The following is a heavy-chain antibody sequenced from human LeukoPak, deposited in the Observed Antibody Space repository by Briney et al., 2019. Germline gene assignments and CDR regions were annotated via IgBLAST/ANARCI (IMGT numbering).Heavy chain of an antibody. V-gene: IGHV4-4*07. Sequence: SETLSLTCTVSGGSINNYYWNWIRQPAGKGLEWIGRIHSSGSTSYIPSLKSRVTMSLDTSKNQFSLTLTSVSAADTAVYYCATYGSPNAFHIWGQGTVVTVSS. CDR1: GGSINNYY. CDR3: ATYGSPNAFHI. J-gene: IGHJ3*02. CDR2: IHSSGST. D-gene: IGHD3-10*01.